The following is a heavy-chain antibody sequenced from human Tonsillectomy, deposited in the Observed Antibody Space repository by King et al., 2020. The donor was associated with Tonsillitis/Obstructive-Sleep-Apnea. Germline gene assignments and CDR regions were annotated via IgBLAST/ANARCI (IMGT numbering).Heavy chain of an antibody. CDR2: IFSSDEK. J-gene: IGHJ6*03. Sequence: TLKESGPVLVKPTETLTLTCTVSGFSLSNAGLGVSWIRQPPGQALEWLALIFSSDEKSYSTSLKSRLTISKDTSKSQVVLTMTNVDPADTATYYWARMKQRVVRTYYYYMDVWGKGTTVTVAS. V-gene: IGHV2-26*01. CDR3: ARMKQRVVRTYYYYMDV. D-gene: IGHD6-13*01. CDR1: GFSLSNAGLG.